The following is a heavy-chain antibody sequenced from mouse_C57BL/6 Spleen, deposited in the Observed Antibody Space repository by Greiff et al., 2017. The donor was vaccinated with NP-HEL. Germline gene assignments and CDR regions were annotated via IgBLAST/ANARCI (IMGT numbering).Heavy chain of an antibody. CDR1: GFTFSDYG. D-gene: IGHD2-5*01. CDR2: ISSGSSTI. V-gene: IGHV5-17*01. Sequence: EVKVVESGGGLVKPGGSLKLSCAASGFTFSDYGMHWVRQAPEKGLEWVAYISSGSSTIYYADTVKGRFTISRDNAKNTLFLQMTSLRSEDTAMYYCARQSNYLAWFAYWGQGTLVTVSA. J-gene: IGHJ3*01. CDR3: ARQSNYLAWFAY.